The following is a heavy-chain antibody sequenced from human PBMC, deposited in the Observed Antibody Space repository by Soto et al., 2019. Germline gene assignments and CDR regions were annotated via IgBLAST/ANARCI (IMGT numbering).Heavy chain of an antibody. J-gene: IGHJ4*01. CDR3: SNYLNVMMFGRMIESHGYIEH. Sequence: GGSQRLSCVSVGFNFISYGMHWVRQAPGKGLECVAVISYDGSNKKYADSVRGRFTISRDNSKNTLYLQIDRLRPEDTAVYYFSNYLNVMMFGRMIESHGYIEHWGHRTLVTVCS. D-gene: IGHD3-16*02. CDR2: ISYDGSNK. V-gene: IGHV3-30*18. CDR1: GFNFISYG.